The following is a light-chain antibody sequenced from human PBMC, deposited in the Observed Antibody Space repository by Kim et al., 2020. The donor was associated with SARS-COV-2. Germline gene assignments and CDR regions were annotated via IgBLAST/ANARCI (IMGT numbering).Light chain of an antibody. V-gene: IGLV1-44*01. CDR1: SSDIGSNA. CDR3: AAWDDSLNGV. Sequence: PGQRVTISCSGGSSDIGSNAVNWYQQLPGTAPKLLIYSNYQRPSGVPDRFSGSKSGTSASLAISGLQSEDEADYYCAAWDDSLNGVFGGGTQLTVL. J-gene: IGLJ3*02. CDR2: SNY.